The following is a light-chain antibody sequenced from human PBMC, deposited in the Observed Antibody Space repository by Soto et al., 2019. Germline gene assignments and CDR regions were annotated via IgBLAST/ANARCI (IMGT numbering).Light chain of an antibody. CDR1: SSDVGFNNY. V-gene: IGLV2-11*01. CDR3: CSYAGSYTPVI. Sequence: QSALTQPRSVSGSPGQSVTISFTGTSSDVGFNNYVSWYQQHPGKAPKVMIYDVSKWPSGVPDRFSGSKSGNTASLTISGLQAEDEADYYCCSYAGSYTPVIFGGGTKLTVL. CDR2: DVS. J-gene: IGLJ2*01.